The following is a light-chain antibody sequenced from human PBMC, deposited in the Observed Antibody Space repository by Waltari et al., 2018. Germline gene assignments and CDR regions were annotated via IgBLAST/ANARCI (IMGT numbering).Light chain of an antibody. Sequence: EIVLTQSPGTLSLSPGERVTLSCRASQSVGRSLAWYQQKPGQAPRRLSYGASSRATGVPDRFSGSGSGTDFSLTISGLEPEDFAVYYCQHYVRLPATFGQGTKVEI. CDR2: GAS. V-gene: IGKV3-20*01. CDR3: QHYVRLPAT. CDR1: QSVGRS. J-gene: IGKJ1*01.